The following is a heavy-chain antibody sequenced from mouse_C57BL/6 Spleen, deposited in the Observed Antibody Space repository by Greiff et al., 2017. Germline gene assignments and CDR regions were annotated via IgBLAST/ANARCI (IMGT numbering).Heavy chain of an antibody. J-gene: IGHJ3*01. CDR3: AKKVGGDYDGLAY. V-gene: IGHV1-59*01. CDR1: GYTFTSYW. CDR2: IDPSDSYT. D-gene: IGHD2-4*01. Sequence: QVQLQQPGAELVRPGTSVKLSCKASGYTFTSYWMHWVKQRPGQGLEWIGVIDPSDSYTNYNQKFKGKATLTVDTSSSTAYMQLSSLASEDSAVFYGAKKVGGDYDGLAYWGQGTLVTFSA.